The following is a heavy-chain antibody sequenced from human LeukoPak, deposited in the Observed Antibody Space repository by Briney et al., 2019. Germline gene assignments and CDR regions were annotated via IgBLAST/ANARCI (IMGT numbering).Heavy chain of an antibody. CDR1: GFTFSSYA. Sequence: PGGSPRLSCAAFGFTFSSYAMGWVRQAPGKGLEWVSATSGSGGDTYYADSVKGRFTFSRDNSKNTLYLQMNSLRPEDTALYYCAKAVWFGEFDYFFGLDVWGQGTTVTVSS. V-gene: IGHV3-23*01. CDR2: TSGSGGDT. D-gene: IGHD3-10*01. J-gene: IGHJ6*02. CDR3: AKAVWFGEFDYFFGLDV.